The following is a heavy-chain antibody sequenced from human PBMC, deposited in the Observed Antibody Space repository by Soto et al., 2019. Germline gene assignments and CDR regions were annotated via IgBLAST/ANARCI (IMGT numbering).Heavy chain of an antibody. CDR2: IYYSGST. CDR1: GGSISSGGYY. D-gene: IGHD2-15*01. V-gene: IGHV4-31*03. Sequence: QVQLQESGPGLVKPSQTLSLTCTVSGGSISSGGYYWSWIRQHPGKGLEWIGYIYYSGSTYYNPSLKSRLTISVDTSKNQFSLKLSSVTAADTAVYYCASRGRGVVNWFDPWGQGTLVTVSS. CDR3: ASRGRGVVNWFDP. J-gene: IGHJ5*02.